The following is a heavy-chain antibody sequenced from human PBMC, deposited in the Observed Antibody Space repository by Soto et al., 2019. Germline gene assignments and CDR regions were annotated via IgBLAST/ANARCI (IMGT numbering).Heavy chain of an antibody. J-gene: IGHJ3*02. CDR2: INAGDGDT. V-gene: IGHV1-3*01. CDR1: GYIMSNDA. CDR3: ARDRWYCGGDSCYLRAFDI. D-gene: IGHD2-15*01. Sequence: GASVTVTCKSSGYIMSNDAMHWGRQAPGQRLEWMGWINAGDGDTKYSQKFQGRVTITRDTSASTAYMELSTLRSEDTAVYYCARDRWYCGGDSCYLRAFDIWGQGTLVTVSS.